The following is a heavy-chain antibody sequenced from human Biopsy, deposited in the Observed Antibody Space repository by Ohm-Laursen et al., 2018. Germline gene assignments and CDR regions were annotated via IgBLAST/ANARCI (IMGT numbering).Heavy chain of an antibody. V-gene: IGHV1-69*11. CDR2: IIPILRTT. J-gene: IGHJ4*02. CDR1: TGTFDSYG. D-gene: IGHD2-2*01. CDR3: ARDAIGYQLPCDD. Sequence: GASVKVSCKASTGTFDSYGVTWVRQAPGQGLEWMGRIIPILRTTAYAQTFLGRVTITADSPTSTVDMELTSLTSDDTAVYFCARDAIGYQLPCDDWGQGTLVTVSS.